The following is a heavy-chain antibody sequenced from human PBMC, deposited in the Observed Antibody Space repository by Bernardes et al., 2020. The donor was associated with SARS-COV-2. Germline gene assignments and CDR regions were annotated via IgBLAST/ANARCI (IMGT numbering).Heavy chain of an antibody. J-gene: IGHJ5*02. CDR2: IRAYSGNT. CDR1: GYTFSTYG. V-gene: IGHV1-18*01. Sequence: SVKVSCKASGYTFSTYGISWVRQAPGQGLEWMGRIRAYSGNTDYAQKFQGRVTMTTDTSTSTAYMELWSLRSDDTAVYYCARGDTLNWLDPWGQGTLVTVSS. CDR3: ARGDTLNWLDP. D-gene: IGHD5-18*01.